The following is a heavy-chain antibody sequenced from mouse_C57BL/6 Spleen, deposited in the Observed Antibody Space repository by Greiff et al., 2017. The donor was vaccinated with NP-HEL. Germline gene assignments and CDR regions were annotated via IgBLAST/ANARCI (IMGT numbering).Heavy chain of an antibody. CDR3: TASLIYYYGSSNAMDY. CDR1: GFTFSNYW. J-gene: IGHJ4*01. V-gene: IGHV6-3*01. D-gene: IGHD1-1*01. Sequence: EVKVEESGGGLVQPGGSMKLSCVASGFTFSNYWMNWVRQSPEKGLEWVAQIRLKSDNYATHYAESVKGRFTISRDDSKSSVYLQMNNLRAEDTGIYYCTASLIYYYGSSNAMDYWGQGTSVTVSS. CDR2: IRLKSDNYAT.